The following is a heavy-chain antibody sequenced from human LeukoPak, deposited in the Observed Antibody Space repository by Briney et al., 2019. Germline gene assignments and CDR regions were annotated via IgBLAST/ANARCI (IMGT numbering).Heavy chain of an antibody. J-gene: IGHJ6*03. V-gene: IGHV3-21*01. CDR2: ISSSSSYI. CDR3: ERARDLNLAVAVPSWYMNV. D-gene: IGHD6-19*01. Sequence: PGGSLRLSCAASGFTFSSYSMNWVRQAPGKGLEWVSSISSSSSYIYYADSVKGRFTISRDNAKNSLYLQMNSLRAEDTAVYYCERARDLNLAVAVPSWYMNVWGKGTRVTVSS. CDR1: GFTFSSYS.